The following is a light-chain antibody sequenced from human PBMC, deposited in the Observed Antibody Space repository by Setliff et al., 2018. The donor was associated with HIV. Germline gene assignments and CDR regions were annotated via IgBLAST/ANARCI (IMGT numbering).Light chain of an antibody. CDR1: SSDVGSYNY. CDR2: EVS. V-gene: IGLV2-14*01. CDR3: SSFTSTPTLV. J-gene: IGLJ1*01. Sequence: QSVLTQPASVSGSPGQSITISCTGTSSDVGSYNYVSWYQQHPGKAPKLRISEVSNRPSGVSNRFSGSKSDNTASLTISGLQAEDEADYFCSSFTSTPTLVFRNWTKGTVL.